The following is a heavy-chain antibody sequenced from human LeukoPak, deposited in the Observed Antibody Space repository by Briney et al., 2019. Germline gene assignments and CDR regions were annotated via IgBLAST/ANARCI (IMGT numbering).Heavy chain of an antibody. CDR1: GLTLSNDG. Sequence: PGGSLRLSCAPSGLTLSNDGLNWAHKAPGKGLEWASGISGSGARRDYADSVKGRFTLSRDNAKHTLYLQMNSLRAEDTAVYYCAKGSREWEVLDAFDIWGQGTMVTVSS. CDR2: ISGSGARR. V-gene: IGHV3-23*01. J-gene: IGHJ3*02. CDR3: AKGSREWEVLDAFDI. D-gene: IGHD1-26*01.